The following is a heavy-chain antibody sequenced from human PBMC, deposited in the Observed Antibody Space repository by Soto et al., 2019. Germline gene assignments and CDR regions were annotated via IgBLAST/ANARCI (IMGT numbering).Heavy chain of an antibody. Sequence: GESLKISCKGSGYSFTSYWIGWVRQMPGKGLEWMGIIYPGDSDTRYSPSFQGQVTISADKSISTAYLQWSSLKASDTAMYYWARLFSPPYYDFWSGYYTQYFQHWGHGTLVTVSS. V-gene: IGHV5-51*01. J-gene: IGHJ1*01. D-gene: IGHD3-3*01. CDR3: ARLFSPPYYDFWSGYYTQYFQH. CDR1: GYSFTSYW. CDR2: IYPGDSDT.